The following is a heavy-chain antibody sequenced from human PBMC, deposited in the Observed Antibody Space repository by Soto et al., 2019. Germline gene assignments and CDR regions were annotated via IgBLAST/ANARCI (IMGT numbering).Heavy chain of an antibody. V-gene: IGHV3-7*05. CDR3: AKGQTKFDY. D-gene: IGHD1-1*01. CDR1: GFTFSDYW. J-gene: IGHJ4*02. CDR2: IKKDGST. Sequence: GGSLRLSCAASGFTFSDYWMSWVRQAPGKGLEWVANIKKDGSTYYADSVKGRFTISRDNSKNTLYLQMNSLRAEDTAVYYCAKGQTKFDYWGQGTLVTVSS.